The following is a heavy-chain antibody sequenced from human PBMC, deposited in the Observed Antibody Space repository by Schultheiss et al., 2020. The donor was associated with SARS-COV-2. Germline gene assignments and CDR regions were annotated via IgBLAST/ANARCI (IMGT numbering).Heavy chain of an antibody. CDR2: INPNSGGT. Sequence: GESLKISCKASGYTFTGYYMHWVRQAPGQGLEWMGWINPNSGGTNYAQKFQGRVTMTRDTSISTAYMELSRLRSDDTAVYYCARVIELGYCSSTSCYDTFGYYGMDVWGQGTTVTVSS. CDR1: GYTFTGYY. V-gene: IGHV1-2*02. J-gene: IGHJ6*02. D-gene: IGHD2-2*01. CDR3: ARVIELGYCSSTSCYDTFGYYGMDV.